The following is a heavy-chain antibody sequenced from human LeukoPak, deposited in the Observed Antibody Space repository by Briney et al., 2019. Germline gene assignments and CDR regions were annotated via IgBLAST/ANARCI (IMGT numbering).Heavy chain of an antibody. V-gene: IGHV4-34*01. D-gene: IGHD1-26*01. Sequence: SETLSLTCAVYGGSFSGYYWSWIRQPPGKGLEWIGEINHSGSTNYNPSLKSRVTISVDTSKNQFSLKLSSVTAADTAVYYCARGKSGSYYGFDPWGQGTLVTVSS. CDR1: GGSFSGYY. CDR3: ARGKSGSYYGFDP. J-gene: IGHJ5*02. CDR2: INHSGST.